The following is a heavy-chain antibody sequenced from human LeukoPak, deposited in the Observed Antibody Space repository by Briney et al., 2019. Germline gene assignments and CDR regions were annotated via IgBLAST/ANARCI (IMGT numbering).Heavy chain of an antibody. CDR1: GGSISSSNW. V-gene: IGHV4-4*02. D-gene: IGHD3-10*01. CDR3: ARRVVRGVYFDY. J-gene: IGHJ4*02. Sequence: PSETLSLTCAISGGSISSSNWWTWVRQPPGKGLEWVGEIYLRGNTNYNPSLESRATISVDTSKNQFSLKLSSVTAADTAVYYCARRVVRGVYFDYWGQGTLVTVSS. CDR2: IYLRGNT.